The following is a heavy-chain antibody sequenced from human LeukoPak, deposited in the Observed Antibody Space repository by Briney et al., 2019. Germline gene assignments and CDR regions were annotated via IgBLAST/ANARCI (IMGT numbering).Heavy chain of an antibody. V-gene: IGHV4-39*01. CDR3: ARGDLLTIFGVVAEYFQH. D-gene: IGHD3-3*01. CDR2: IYYSGST. CDR1: GGSISSSSYY. J-gene: IGHJ1*01. Sequence: PSETLSLTXTVSGGSISSSSYYWGWIRQPPGKGLEWIGSIYYSGSTYYNPSLKSRVTISVDTSKNQFSLKLSSVTAADTAVYYCARGDLLTIFGVVAEYFQHWGQGTLVTVSS.